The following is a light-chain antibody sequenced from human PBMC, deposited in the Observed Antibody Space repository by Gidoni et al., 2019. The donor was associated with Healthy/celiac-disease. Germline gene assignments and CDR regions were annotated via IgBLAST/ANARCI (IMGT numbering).Light chain of an antibody. CDR2: CAS. CDR3: QQYYSTPQT. Sequence: DIAMNHSRDALAVSLCESATIYCKSSQSVLYSSNNKNYLAWYQQKPGQPPKLLIYCASTRESGVPDRFSGSGSGTDFTLTISSLQAEDVAVYYCQQYYSTPQTFGQGTKVEIK. CDR1: QSVLYSSNNKNY. J-gene: IGKJ4*01. V-gene: IGKV4-1*01.